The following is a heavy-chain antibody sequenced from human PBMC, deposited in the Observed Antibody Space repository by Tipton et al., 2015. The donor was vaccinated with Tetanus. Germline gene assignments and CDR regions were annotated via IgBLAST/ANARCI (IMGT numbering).Heavy chain of an antibody. D-gene: IGHD1-14*01. V-gene: IGHV5-51*01. CDR3: ARSHLTPGSDLYYYYYGMDV. CDR1: GYSFTSYW. J-gene: IGHJ6*02. Sequence: VQLVQSGAEVKKPGESLKISCKGSGYSFTSYWIGWVRQMPGKGLEWMGIIYPGDSDTRHSPAFQGQVTISADKSISTAYRQWSSLKASDPAMYYCARSHLTPGSDLYYYYYGMDVWGQGTTVTVSS. CDR2: IYPGDSDT.